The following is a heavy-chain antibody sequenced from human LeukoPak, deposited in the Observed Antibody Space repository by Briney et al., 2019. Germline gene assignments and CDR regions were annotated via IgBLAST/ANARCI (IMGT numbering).Heavy chain of an antibody. J-gene: IGHJ5*02. CDR3: ARSYDFWSGPPFDP. CDR2: INPNSGGT. Sequence: GASVKVSCKASGYTFTGHYMHWVRQAPGQGLEWMGWINPNSGGTKYAQKFQGRVTLTRDTSISTAYMELSRLRGDDTAVYYCARSYDFWSGPPFDPWGQGTLVTVSS. D-gene: IGHD3-3*01. V-gene: IGHV1-2*02. CDR1: GYTFTGHY.